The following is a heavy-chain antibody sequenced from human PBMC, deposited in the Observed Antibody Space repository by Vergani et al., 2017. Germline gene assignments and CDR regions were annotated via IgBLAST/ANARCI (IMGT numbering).Heavy chain of an antibody. V-gene: IGHV4-39*07. J-gene: IGHJ5*02. Sequence: QLQLQESGPGLVKPSETLSLTCTVSGGSISSSSYYWGWIRQPPGKGLEWIGSIYHSGSTYYNPSLKSRVTISVDTSKNQFSLKLSSVTAADTAVYYCARETTMVPFDPWGQGTLVTVSS. D-gene: IGHD3-10*01. CDR2: IYHSGST. CDR1: GGSISSSSYY. CDR3: ARETTMVPFDP.